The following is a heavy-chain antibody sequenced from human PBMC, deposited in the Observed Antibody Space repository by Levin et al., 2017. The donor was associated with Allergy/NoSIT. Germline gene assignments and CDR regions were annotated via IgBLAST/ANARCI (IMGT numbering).Heavy chain of an antibody. CDR1: GFSFSSWN. CDR3: VRAATGNSYGYFY. V-gene: IGHV3-48*04. J-gene: IGHJ4*02. Sequence: GESLKISCAASGFSFSSWNMNWVRQAPGKGPEWISFISASSGRLYYADSVKGRFTVSRDNAKNSLFLEMNSLRADDTAVYYCVRAATGNSYGYFYWGQGAVVIVSS. D-gene: IGHD5-18*01. CDR2: ISASSGRL.